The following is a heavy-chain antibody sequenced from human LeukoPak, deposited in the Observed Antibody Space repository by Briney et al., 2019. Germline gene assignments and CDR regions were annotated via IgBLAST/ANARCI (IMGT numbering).Heavy chain of an antibody. D-gene: IGHD3-9*01. CDR1: GYTFTSYG. V-gene: IGHV1-18*01. CDR3: ARSPGGYYDILTGYYIVPYFDY. J-gene: IGHJ4*02. Sequence: GASVKVSCKASGYTFTSYGISWVRQAPGQGLEWMGWISAYNGNTNYAQKLQGRVTMTTDTSTSTAYMELRSLRSDDTAVYYCARSPGGYYDILTGYYIVPYFDYWGQGTLVTVSS. CDR2: ISAYNGNT.